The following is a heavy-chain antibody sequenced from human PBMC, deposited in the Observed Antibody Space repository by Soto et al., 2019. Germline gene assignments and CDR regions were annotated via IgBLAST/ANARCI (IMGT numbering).Heavy chain of an antibody. Sequence: QVQLVQSGAEEKKPGASVKGSCKASGYTFTSYAMHWVRQAPGQRLEWMGWINAGNGNTKYSQKFQGRVTITRDTSATTAYMELSSLRSEDTAVYYCARDPSYYGMDVWGQGTTVTDS. V-gene: IGHV1-3*05. J-gene: IGHJ6*02. CDR1: GYTFTSYA. CDR3: ARDPSYYGMDV. CDR2: INAGNGNT.